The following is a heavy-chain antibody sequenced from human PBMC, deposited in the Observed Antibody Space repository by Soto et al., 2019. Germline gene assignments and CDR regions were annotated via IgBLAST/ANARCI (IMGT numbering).Heavy chain of an antibody. V-gene: IGHV3-23*01. J-gene: IGHJ4*02. CDR1: GFTFSSYA. CDR2: ISGSGGST. D-gene: IGHD1-1*01. Sequence: GGSLRLSCAASGFTFSSYAMSWVRQAPGKGLEWVSAISGSGGSTYYADSVKGRFTISRDNSKNTLYLQMNSLRAEDTAVYYCAKDPDWNDRGAPRNPFDYWGQGTLVTVSS. CDR3: AKDPDWNDRGAPRNPFDY.